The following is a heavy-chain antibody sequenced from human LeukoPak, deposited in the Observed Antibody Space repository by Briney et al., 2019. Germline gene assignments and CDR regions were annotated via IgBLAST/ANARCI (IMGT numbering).Heavy chain of an antibody. CDR3: ARVGRVVGATRSVYFDY. D-gene: IGHD1-26*01. CDR1: GYTFTSYA. Sequence: ASVKVSCKASGYTFTSYAMHWVRQAPGQRLEGMGWINAGNGNTKYSQKFQGRVTITRDTSASTAYMELSSLRSEDTAVYYCARVGRVVGATRSVYFDYWGQGTLVTVSS. V-gene: IGHV1-3*01. J-gene: IGHJ4*02. CDR2: INAGNGNT.